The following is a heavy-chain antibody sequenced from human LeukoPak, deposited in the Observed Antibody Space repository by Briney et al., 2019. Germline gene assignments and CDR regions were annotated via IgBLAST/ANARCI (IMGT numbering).Heavy chain of an antibody. CDR3: ARWDRDGYNYY. J-gene: IGHJ4*02. V-gene: IGHV4-31*03. D-gene: IGHD5-24*01. Sequence: SETLSLTCTVSGGSISSGGYYWSWIRQHPGKGLEWFGYIYYSGSTYYNPSLKSRVTISVDTSKNQFSLKLSSVTAADTAVYYCARWDRDGYNYYWGQGTLVTVSS. CDR1: GGSISSGGYY. CDR2: IYYSGST.